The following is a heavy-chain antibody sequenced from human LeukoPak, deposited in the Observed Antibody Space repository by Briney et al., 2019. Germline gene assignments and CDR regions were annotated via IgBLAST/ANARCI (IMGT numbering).Heavy chain of an antibody. V-gene: IGHV4-31*03. Sequence: SQTLSLTCTVSGGSISSGGYYWSWIRQHPGKGLEWIGYIYYSGSTYYNPSLKSRVTISVDTSKNQFSLKLSSVTAADTAVYYCARDVMYYYDRGVSGFDPWGQGTLVPVSS. CDR3: ARDVMYYYDRGVSGFDP. J-gene: IGHJ5*02. CDR1: GGSISSGGYY. D-gene: IGHD3-22*01. CDR2: IYYSGST.